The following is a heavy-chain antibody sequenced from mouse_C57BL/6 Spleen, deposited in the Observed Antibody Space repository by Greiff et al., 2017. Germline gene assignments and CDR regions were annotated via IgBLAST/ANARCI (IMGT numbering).Heavy chain of an antibody. Sequence: EVQGVESGGGLVKPGGSLKLSCAASGFTFSDYGMHWVRQAPEKGLEWVAYISSGSSTIYYADTVKGRFTISRDNAKNTLFLQMTSLMSEDTAMYYCAKTSRATGAMDYWGQGTSVTVSS. J-gene: IGHJ4*01. CDR1: GFTFSDYG. D-gene: IGHD3-2*01. CDR2: ISSGSSTI. CDR3: AKTSRATGAMDY. V-gene: IGHV5-17*01.